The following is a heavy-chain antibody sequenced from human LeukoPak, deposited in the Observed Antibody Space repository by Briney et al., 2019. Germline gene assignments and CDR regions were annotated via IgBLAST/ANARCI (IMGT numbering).Heavy chain of an antibody. V-gene: IGHV1-69*01. Sequence: SVKVSCKASGGTFSSYAISWVRQAPGQGLEWMGGIIPIFGTANYAQKFQGRVTITADESTSTAYMELSSLRSEDTAVYYCASPTRTNLRIVVVPARVRYYYYGMDVWDQGTTVTVSS. CDR2: IIPIFGTA. D-gene: IGHD2-2*01. J-gene: IGHJ6*02. CDR3: ASPTRTNLRIVVVPARVRYYYYGMDV. CDR1: GGTFSSYA.